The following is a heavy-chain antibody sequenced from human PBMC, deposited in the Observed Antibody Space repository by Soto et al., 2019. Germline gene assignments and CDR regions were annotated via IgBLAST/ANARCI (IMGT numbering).Heavy chain of an antibody. CDR3: ARRGDEIYLTAFDI. CDR1: GGTFNTYT. CDR2: IIPIFNTA. V-gene: IGHV1-69*01. Sequence: QVQLVQSGAEVKKPGSSVKVSCRASGGTFNTYTFAWVRQAPGQGLEWMGGIIPIFNTATYAQKFQGRVTITADESTRTAYMEVSSLRSEDTALYYCARRGDEIYLTAFDIWGQGTVVTVSS. J-gene: IGHJ3*02. D-gene: IGHD2-2*02.